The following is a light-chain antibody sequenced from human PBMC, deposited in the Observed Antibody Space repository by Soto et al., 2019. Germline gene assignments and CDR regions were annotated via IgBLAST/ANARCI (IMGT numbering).Light chain of an antibody. CDR2: GAS. Sequence: EIVLTAYPGTLSLSPGERATLPCRASQSVSNNYLAWSQQKPGQAPRLLIYGASNRATGIPDRFSGSGSGTDFTLTISSLEPEDFAVYYCQQRSNRITFGQGTRLEIK. CDR3: QQRSNRIT. V-gene: IGKV3D-20*02. CDR1: QSVSNNY. J-gene: IGKJ5*01.